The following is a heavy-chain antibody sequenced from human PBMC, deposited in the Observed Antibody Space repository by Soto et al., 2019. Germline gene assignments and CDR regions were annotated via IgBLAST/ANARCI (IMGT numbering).Heavy chain of an antibody. D-gene: IGHD3-16*01. V-gene: IGHV4-31*11. Sequence: SETLSLTGAVSGGSISSGGYYWSWIRQHPGKGLEWIGYIYYSGSTYYNPSLKSRLTISLDTSQNQFSLKLNSVTAADTAVYFCARVPSPFDFYYAMDVWGQGTTVTVS. CDR3: ARVPSPFDFYYAMDV. J-gene: IGHJ6*02. CDR2: IYYSGST. CDR1: GGSISSGGYY.